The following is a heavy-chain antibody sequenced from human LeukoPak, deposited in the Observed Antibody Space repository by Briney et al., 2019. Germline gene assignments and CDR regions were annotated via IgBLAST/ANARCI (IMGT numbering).Heavy chain of an antibody. CDR2: IYYSGST. V-gene: IGHV4-59*12. CDR3: ARESGSYSSSYRFDS. J-gene: IGHJ4*02. CDR1: GGSISSYY. D-gene: IGHD6-6*01. Sequence: KPSETLSLTCTVSGGSISSYYWSWIRQPPGKGLEWIGYIYYSGSTNYNPSLKSRVTISVDTSKNQFSLQLNSVTPEDTAVYYCARESGSYSSSYRFDSWGQGTLVTVSS.